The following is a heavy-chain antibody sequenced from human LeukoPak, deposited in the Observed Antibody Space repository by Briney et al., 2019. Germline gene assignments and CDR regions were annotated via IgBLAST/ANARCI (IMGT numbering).Heavy chain of an antibody. D-gene: IGHD2-2*01. Sequence: SETLSLTCTVSGGSISSSSYYWGWIRQPPGKGLERIGSIYYSGSTYYNPSLKSRVTISVDTSKNQFSLKLSSVTAADTAVYYCARDSSTPLNYYGMDVWGQGTTVTVSS. CDR3: ARDSSTPLNYYGMDV. V-gene: IGHV4-39*07. J-gene: IGHJ6*02. CDR2: IYYSGST. CDR1: GGSISSSSYY.